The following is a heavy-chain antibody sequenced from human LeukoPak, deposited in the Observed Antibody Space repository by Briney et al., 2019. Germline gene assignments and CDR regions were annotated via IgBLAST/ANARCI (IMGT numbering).Heavy chain of an antibody. D-gene: IGHD1-1*01. CDR2: ICYSGST. Sequence: ASETLSLTCTVSGGSISSYYWSWIRQPPGKGLEWIGYICYSGSTNYNPSLKSRVSISIDTSKSQFSLKVSSVTAADTAVYYCARHGTTGTNLNWFDPWGQGTLVTVSS. J-gene: IGHJ5*02. CDR3: ARHGTTGTNLNWFDP. V-gene: IGHV4-59*01. CDR1: GGSISSYY.